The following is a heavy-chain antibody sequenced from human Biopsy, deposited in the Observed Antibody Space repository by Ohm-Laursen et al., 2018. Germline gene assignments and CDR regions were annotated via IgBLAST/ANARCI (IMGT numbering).Heavy chain of an antibody. V-gene: IGHV1-2*02. J-gene: IGHJ6*02. CDR3: VRSRAGGATWGMDV. CDR1: GYTFTGYY. D-gene: IGHD3-16*01. Sequence: GSSVKVSCKASGYTFTGYYLHWVRQAPGQGLEWMGWINPDNGGTIHAQKFQSRVTVTRDTSISTAYVEVTSLRSDDTAVYYCVRSRAGGATWGMDVWGQGTTVTVSS. CDR2: INPDNGGT.